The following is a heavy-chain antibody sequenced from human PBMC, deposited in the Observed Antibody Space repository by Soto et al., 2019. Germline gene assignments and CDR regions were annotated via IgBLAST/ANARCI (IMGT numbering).Heavy chain of an antibody. CDR1: GGSFSVYS. J-gene: IGHJ4*02. D-gene: IGHD2-2*01. Sequence: SETLSLTCAVYGGSFSVYSWSWIRQPPGKGREWIGYIYHSGSTYYNPSLKSRVTISVDRSKNQFSLKLSSVTAADTAVYYCAVPTQNYWGQGTLVTVSS. V-gene: IGHV4-30-2*01. CDR2: IYHSGST. CDR3: AVPTQNY.